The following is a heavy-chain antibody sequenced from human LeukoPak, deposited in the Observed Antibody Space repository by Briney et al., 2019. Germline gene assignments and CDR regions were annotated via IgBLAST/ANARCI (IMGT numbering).Heavy chain of an antibody. V-gene: IGHV4-34*01. CDR1: GGSFSGCY. CDR2: INHSGST. Sequence: KPSETLSLTCAVYGGSFSGCYWSWIRQPPGKGLEWIGEINHSGSTNYNPSLKSRVTISVDTSKNQFSLKLSSVTAADTAVYYCARGVFGYWGQGTLVTVSS. J-gene: IGHJ4*02. CDR3: ARGVFGY.